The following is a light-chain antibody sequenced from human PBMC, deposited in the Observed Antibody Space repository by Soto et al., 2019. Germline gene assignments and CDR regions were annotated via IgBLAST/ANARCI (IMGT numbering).Light chain of an antibody. V-gene: IGKV1-5*01. CDR2: DAS. CDR1: QSIGTW. J-gene: IGKJ1*01. CDR3: QQYSDSSGA. Sequence: DIPVTQSPSTLSASVGDRVTITCGASQSIGTWLAWYQQKPGKAPKLRIFDASTLESGVPSRFSGSGSGTDFTLTVSSLKPDDLAPCYCQQYSDSSGAFGQGTRVEIK.